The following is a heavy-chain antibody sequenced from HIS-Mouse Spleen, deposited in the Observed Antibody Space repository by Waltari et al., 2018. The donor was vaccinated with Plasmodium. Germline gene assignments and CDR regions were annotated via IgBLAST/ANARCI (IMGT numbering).Heavy chain of an antibody. D-gene: IGHD3-10*01. V-gene: IGHV4-34*01. J-gene: IGHJ2*01. Sequence: QVQLQQWGAGLLKPSETLSLTCAVYGGSFSGYYWSWIRQPPGKGLEWIGEINHSGRTNYNPSLKSRVNLAVDTSKNQFSLKLSSVTVADTAVYYCARGLRGHYWYFDLWGRGTLVTVSS. CDR3: ARGLRGHYWYFDL. CDR1: GGSFSGYY. CDR2: INHSGRT.